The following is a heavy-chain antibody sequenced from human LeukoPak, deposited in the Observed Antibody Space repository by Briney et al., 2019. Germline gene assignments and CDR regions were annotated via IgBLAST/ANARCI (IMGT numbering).Heavy chain of an antibody. J-gene: IGHJ4*02. V-gene: IGHV3-23*01. Sequence: GGSLRLSCAASGFTFRSYAMSGVRKAPGKGLEWGSAISGSGGSTYYADSVMGRFTISRDNSKNTLYLQMNSLRAEDTAVYYCAKGERGWYVSVRWGQGTLVTVSS. CDR2: ISGSGGST. D-gene: IGHD6-19*01. CDR3: AKGERGWYVSVR. CDR1: GFTFRSYA.